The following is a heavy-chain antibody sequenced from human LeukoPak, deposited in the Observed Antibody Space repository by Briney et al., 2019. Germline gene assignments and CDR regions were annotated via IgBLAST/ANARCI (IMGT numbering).Heavy chain of an antibody. CDR1: GYTFTGYY. D-gene: IGHD6-13*01. V-gene: IGHV1-2*02. CDR2: IKPNSGGT. CDR3: ARNEKTPQQLATLYYYYYMDV. J-gene: IGHJ6*03. Sequence: ASVKVSCKASGYTFTGYYMHWVRQAPEQGLEWMGWIKPNSGGTNYAQKFQGRVTMTRDTSISTAYMELSRLRSDDTAVYYCARNEKTPQQLATLYYYYYMDVWGKGTTVTVSS.